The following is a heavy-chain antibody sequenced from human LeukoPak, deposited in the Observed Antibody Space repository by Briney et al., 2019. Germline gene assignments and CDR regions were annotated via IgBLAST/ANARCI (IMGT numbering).Heavy chain of an antibody. D-gene: IGHD2-2*02. CDR3: ARVYHNKSAYDI. V-gene: IGHV4-31*03. CDR1: GGSINSGGFY. Sequence: PSETLSLTCTVSGGSINSGGFYWSWIRQPPGKGLEWIGYIYYSGTTYYNPSLQSRVTLSVDTSKKLFSLHLNSVTAADTGVYYCARVYHNKSAYDIWGQGTMVTVSS. CDR2: IYYSGTT. J-gene: IGHJ3*02.